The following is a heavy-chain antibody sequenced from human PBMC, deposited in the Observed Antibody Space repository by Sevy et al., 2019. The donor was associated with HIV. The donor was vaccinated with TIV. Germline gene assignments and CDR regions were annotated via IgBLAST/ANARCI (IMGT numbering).Heavy chain of an antibody. CDR2: ISQSGGTT. Sequence: GGSLRLSCAASGFIFSSYEMSWVRQAPVKGLEWVSHISQSGGTTYYSDSVKGRFTISRDNAKNSLYLQMNSLRAEDTAIYYCARDLPPSATTVAHFDYWGQGTLVTVSS. CDR3: ARDLPPSATTVAHFDY. CDR1: GFIFSSYE. V-gene: IGHV3-48*03. J-gene: IGHJ4*02. D-gene: IGHD4-17*01.